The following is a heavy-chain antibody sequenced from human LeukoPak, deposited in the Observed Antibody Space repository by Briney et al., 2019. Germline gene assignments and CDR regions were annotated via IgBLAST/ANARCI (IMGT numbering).Heavy chain of an antibody. J-gene: IGHJ4*02. D-gene: IGHD5-18*01. CDR2: IYSDGSRT. Sequence: GGSLRLSCAGSGFTFSSYWMHWVRQGPGKGLVWVSRIYSDGSRTSYADSVKGRFTISGDNAKNTLYLQMNSLRAEDTAVYYCARGTWIQLWLIDYWGQGTLVTVSS. CDR3: ARGTWIQLWLIDY. V-gene: IGHV3-74*01. CDR1: GFTFSSYW.